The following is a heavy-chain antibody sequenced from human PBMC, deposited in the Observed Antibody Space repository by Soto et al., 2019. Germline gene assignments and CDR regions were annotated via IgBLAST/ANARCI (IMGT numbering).Heavy chain of an antibody. Sequence: QVQLQESGPGLVKPSQTLSLTCTVSGGSISSGGYYWSWIRQHPGKGLEWIGYIFYSGSTYYNPSLKSRVTIAVDTSKNQFSLKLSSVTAADTAVYYCARKATVTTCFDYWGQGTLVTVSS. CDR2: IFYSGST. D-gene: IGHD4-17*01. J-gene: IGHJ4*02. CDR3: ARKATVTTCFDY. CDR1: GGSISSGGYY. V-gene: IGHV4-31*03.